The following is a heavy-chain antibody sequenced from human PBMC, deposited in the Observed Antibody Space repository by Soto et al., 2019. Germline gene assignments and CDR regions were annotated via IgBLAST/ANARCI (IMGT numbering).Heavy chain of an antibody. Sequence: ASVKVSCKASGGTFSSYTISWVRQAPGQGLEWMGRIIPILGIANYAQKFQGRVTITADKSTSTAYMELSSLRSEDTAVYYCAGGADLYFLLVSVWGQGTLVTVSS. V-gene: IGHV1-69*02. CDR1: GGTFSSYT. J-gene: IGHJ4*02. CDR3: AGGADLYFLLVSV. D-gene: IGHD2-21*01. CDR2: IIPILGIA.